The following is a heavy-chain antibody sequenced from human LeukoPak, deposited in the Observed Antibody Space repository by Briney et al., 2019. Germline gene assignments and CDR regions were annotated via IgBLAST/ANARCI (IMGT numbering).Heavy chain of an antibody. CDR2: IGIAGDT. Sequence: GGSLRLSCAASGFIFSNFDMHWVRQVTGKGLEWVSGIGIAGDTYYAGSVKGRFTISRENAKNSLYLQMNSLKTEDTAVYYCTTALYCTNGVCYTHSSYWFDPWGQGTLVTVSS. CDR3: TTALYCTNGVCYTHSSYWFDP. D-gene: IGHD2-8*01. CDR1: GFIFSNFD. V-gene: IGHV3-13*04. J-gene: IGHJ5*02.